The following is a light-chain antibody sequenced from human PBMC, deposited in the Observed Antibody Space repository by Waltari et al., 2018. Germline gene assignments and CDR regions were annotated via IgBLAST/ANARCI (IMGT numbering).Light chain of an antibody. J-gene: IGKJ4*01. CDR1: QSIRSS. CDR2: EAS. CDR3: QQYDAYALT. Sequence: DIQMTQSPSTLSASVGDRFTITCRASQSIRSSLAWYQQKPGKAPKFLIYEASSLESGVPSRFSGSGSATEFTLTISSLQPDDFATYFCQQYDAYALTVGGGTKVEIK. V-gene: IGKV1-5*03.